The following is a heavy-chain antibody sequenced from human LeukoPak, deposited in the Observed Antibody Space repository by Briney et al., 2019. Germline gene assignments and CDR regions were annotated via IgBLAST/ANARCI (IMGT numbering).Heavy chain of an antibody. Sequence: SETLSLTCTVSGDSISSYYWSWIRQTPGKGLDWIGYIYYRESTNFNPSLKSRVTISVDTSKNQFSLKLSSVTAADTAVYYCARHWVSADSSGETYAFDIWGQGSMVTVSS. V-gene: IGHV4-59*08. J-gene: IGHJ3*02. CDR3: ARHWVSADSSGETYAFDI. D-gene: IGHD3-22*01. CDR1: GDSISSYY. CDR2: IYYREST.